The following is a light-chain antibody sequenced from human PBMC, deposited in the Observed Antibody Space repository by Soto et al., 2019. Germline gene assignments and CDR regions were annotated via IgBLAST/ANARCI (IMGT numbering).Light chain of an antibody. CDR3: CSYAGSYTFV. J-gene: IGLJ1*01. V-gene: IGLV2-11*01. CDR1: SSDVGVYNY. CDR2: DVS. Sequence: QSALTQPRSVSGSPGQSVTISCTGTSSDVGVYNYVSWYQQYPGKAPKSMIYDVSKRPSGVPDRFSGSKSDNPASLTISGLQGEDEADYYCCSYAGSYTFVFGIGPKVTVL.